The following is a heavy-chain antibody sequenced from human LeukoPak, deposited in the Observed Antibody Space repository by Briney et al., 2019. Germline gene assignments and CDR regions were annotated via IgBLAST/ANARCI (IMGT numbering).Heavy chain of an antibody. CDR1: GFTFSSYE. Sequence: GGSLRLSCAASGFTFSSYEMNWVRRAPGKGLEWVSYIRSSGSTIYYADSVKGRFTISRDNAKTSLYLQMNSLRGEDTAVYYCARASEQTVEMATILWAYYFDYWGQGTLGTVSS. D-gene: IGHD5-24*01. V-gene: IGHV3-48*03. CDR2: IRSSGSTI. J-gene: IGHJ4*02. CDR3: ARASEQTVEMATILWAYYFDY.